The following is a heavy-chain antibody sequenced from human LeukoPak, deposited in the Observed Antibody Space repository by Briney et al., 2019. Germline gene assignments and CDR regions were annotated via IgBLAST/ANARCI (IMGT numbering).Heavy chain of an antibody. Sequence: GGSLRLSCAASGFTFSSYAMSWVRQAPGKGLEWVSVISGSGYSTYYADSVKGRFTISRDNSKNTLYLQMNSLRAEDTAVYYCAKDYGHYAYYFDYWGQGTLVTVSS. D-gene: IGHD4-17*01. V-gene: IGHV3-23*01. CDR3: AKDYGHYAYYFDY. CDR1: GFTFSSYA. CDR2: ISGSGYST. J-gene: IGHJ4*02.